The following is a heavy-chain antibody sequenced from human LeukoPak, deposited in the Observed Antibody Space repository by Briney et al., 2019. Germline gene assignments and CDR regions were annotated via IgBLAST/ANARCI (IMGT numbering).Heavy chain of an antibody. J-gene: IGHJ4*02. V-gene: IGHV3-7*01. Sequence: GGSLRLSCAASGFKFNGYWMTWVRQAPGKGLEWVANIRHDASARYYADSVKGRFTISRDDAKDSLFLQMISLRADDTAIYYCARDNSGFDYWGQGTLVTVSS. CDR1: GFKFNGYW. D-gene: IGHD1-26*01. CDR3: ARDNSGFDY. CDR2: IRHDASAR.